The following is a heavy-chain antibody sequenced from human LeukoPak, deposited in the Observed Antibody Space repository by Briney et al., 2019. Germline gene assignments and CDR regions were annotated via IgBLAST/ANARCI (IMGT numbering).Heavy chain of an antibody. V-gene: IGHV1-18*01. CDR3: ARGRNNFYYYYYYVDV. Sequence: ASVRVTCKASGYTFTSYGFSWVRQAPGQGLEGMGLTSSYNGDTNYAQRVQDRVTMTTDTATRPAYMELRSLRSDDKAVYYCARGRNNFYYYYYYVDVWGKGTTVTVSS. CDR2: TSSYNGDT. D-gene: IGHD1-20*01. CDR1: GYTFTSYG. J-gene: IGHJ6*03.